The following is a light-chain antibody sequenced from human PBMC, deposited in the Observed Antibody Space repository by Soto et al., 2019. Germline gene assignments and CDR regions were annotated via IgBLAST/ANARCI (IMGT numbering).Light chain of an antibody. Sequence: QSALTQPRSVSGSPGQSVTISCTGTNSDVGAYNFVSWYQQLPGKAPKLMIYAVNKRPSGVPDRFSGSKSGNTASLTISGLLAEDEADYYCCSYAGKYIYVFGIGTKVTVL. CDR3: CSYAGKYIYV. CDR1: NSDVGAYNF. J-gene: IGLJ1*01. V-gene: IGLV2-11*01. CDR2: AVN.